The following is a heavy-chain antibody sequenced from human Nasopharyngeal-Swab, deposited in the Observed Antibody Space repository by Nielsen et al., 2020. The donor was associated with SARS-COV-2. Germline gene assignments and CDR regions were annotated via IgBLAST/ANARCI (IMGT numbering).Heavy chain of an antibody. CDR3: ARKAGLLPYYMDV. Sequence: GESLKISCAASGFTFSSYWMSWVRQAPGKGLEWVANIKQDGSEKYYVDSVKGRFTISRDNAKNSLYLQMNSLRAEDTAVYYCARKAGLLPYYMDVWGEGTTVTVSS. CDR1: GFTFSSYW. CDR2: IKQDGSEK. D-gene: IGHD2-15*01. V-gene: IGHV3-7*01. J-gene: IGHJ6*03.